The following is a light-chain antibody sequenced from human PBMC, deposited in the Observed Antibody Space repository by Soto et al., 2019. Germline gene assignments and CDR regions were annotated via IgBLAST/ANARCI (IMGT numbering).Light chain of an antibody. V-gene: IGLV2-14*01. J-gene: IGLJ1*01. Sequence: QSALTQPASVSGSPGQSITISCTGTSSDIGAYNYVSWYQQHSGKAPKLMIYVVSNRPSGISNRFSGSKSGDTASLTISGLHREDEADYYCCSYTTNNTYVFGTGTKVTVL. CDR1: SSDIGAYNY. CDR2: VVS. CDR3: CSYTTNNTYV.